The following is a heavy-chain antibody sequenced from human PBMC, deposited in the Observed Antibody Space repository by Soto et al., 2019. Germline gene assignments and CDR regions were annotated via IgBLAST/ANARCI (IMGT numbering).Heavy chain of an antibody. CDR1: GFTFSSYG. J-gene: IGHJ6*02. V-gene: IGHV3-30*18. CDR2: ISHAGSNK. D-gene: IGHD1-26*01. CDR3: ANDLSSRSGNYAGYYYGMDV. Sequence: QVQLVESGGGVVQPGRSLRLSCAASGFTFSSYGMHWVRQAPGKGLEWVAVISHAGSNKFYADSVKGRFTISRDNSENTLYLQMNRMRPEDTAVYYFANDLSSRSGNYAGYYYGMDVWCPGTTVTVSS.